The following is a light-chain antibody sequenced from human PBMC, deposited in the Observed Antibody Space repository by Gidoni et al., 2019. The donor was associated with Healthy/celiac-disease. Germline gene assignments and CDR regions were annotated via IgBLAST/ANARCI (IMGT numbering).Light chain of an antibody. CDR2: DAS. Sequence: IVLTQSPATLSLSPGERATLSCRASQSVSSYLAWYQQKPGQAPRLLIYDASNRATGIPARFSGSGSGTDFTRTISSLEPEDFAVYYCQQRSNWPLTFGQGTRLEIK. J-gene: IGKJ5*01. V-gene: IGKV3-11*01. CDR3: QQRSNWPLT. CDR1: QSVSSY.